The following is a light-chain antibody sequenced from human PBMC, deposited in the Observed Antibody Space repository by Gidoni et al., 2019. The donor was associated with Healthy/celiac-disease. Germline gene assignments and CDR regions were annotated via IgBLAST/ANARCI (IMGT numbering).Light chain of an antibody. J-gene: IGLJ3*02. CDR3: ETWDSKV. V-gene: IGLV4-60*03. Sequence: QPVLPQSSSSSASLGSSVKLTCPLSSGHSSYIIAWHQQQPGKAPRYLMKLEGSGSYNKGSGVPDRFSGSSSGADRYLTISNLQSEDEADYYCETWDSKVFGGGTKLTVL. CDR2: LEGSGSY. CDR1: SGHSSYI.